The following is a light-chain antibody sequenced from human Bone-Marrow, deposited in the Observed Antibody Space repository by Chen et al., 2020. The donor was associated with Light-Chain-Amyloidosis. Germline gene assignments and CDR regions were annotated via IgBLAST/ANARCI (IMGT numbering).Light chain of an antibody. CDR2: DDS. CDR1: NIGSTS. CDR3: QVWDRSSDRPV. V-gene: IGLV3-21*02. J-gene: IGLJ3*02. Sequence: SYVLTQPSSVSVAPGQTATIACGGNNIGSTSVHWYQQTPGQAPLLVVYDDSDRPSGIPERLSGSKAGNKATLTTSRVEAGDEADYYCQVWDRSSDRPVFGGGTKLTVL.